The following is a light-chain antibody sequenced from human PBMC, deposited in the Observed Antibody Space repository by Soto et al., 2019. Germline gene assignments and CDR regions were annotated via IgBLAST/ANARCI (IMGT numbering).Light chain of an antibody. CDR3: QKYNSAPWT. J-gene: IGKJ1*01. CDR2: AAS. Sequence: DIQMTQSPSSLSTSVGDRVTITCRTSQGISNYLAWYQQKPGKVPKLLIYAASTLQSGVPSRFSASGPGTDFTLTVGRLQSEDVAAYYCQKYNSAPWTCGQGTKVEIK. V-gene: IGKV1-27*01. CDR1: QGISNY.